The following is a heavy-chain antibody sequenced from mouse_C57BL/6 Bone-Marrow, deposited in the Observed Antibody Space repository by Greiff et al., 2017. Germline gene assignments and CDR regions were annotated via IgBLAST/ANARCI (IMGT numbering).Heavy chain of an antibody. CDR2: ISSCGDYI. V-gene: IGHV5-9-1*02. CDR3: TRELGRYFDY. D-gene: IGHD4-1*01. J-gene: IGHJ2*01. Sequence: EVQGVESGEGLVKPGGSLKLSCAASGFTFSSYAMSWVRQTPEKRLEWVAYISSCGDYIYYADTVKGRFTFSRDNARNTLYLQISSLKSEETAMYYCTRELGRYFDYGGQGTTLTVSS. CDR1: GFTFSSYA.